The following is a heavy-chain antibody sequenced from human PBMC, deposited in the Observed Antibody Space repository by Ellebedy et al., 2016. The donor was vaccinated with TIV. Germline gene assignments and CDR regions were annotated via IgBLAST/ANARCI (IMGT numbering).Heavy chain of an antibody. CDR1: GGSISSSNW. Sequence: SETLSLTXAVSGGSISSSNWWSWVRQPPGKGLEWIGEIYHTGSTNYKLSLQSRVTISVDTSRNQFSLKLSSVTAADTAVYYCARGDYGDYAFHYWGQGTLVTVSS. J-gene: IGHJ4*02. CDR2: IYHTGST. V-gene: IGHV4-4*02. CDR3: ARGDYGDYAFHY. D-gene: IGHD4-17*01.